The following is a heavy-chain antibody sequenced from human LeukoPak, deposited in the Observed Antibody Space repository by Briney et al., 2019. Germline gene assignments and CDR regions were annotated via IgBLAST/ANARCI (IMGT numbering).Heavy chain of an antibody. CDR1: GYTFTSYY. J-gene: IGHJ4*02. Sequence: GASVKVSCKASGYTFTSYYMHWVRQAPGQGLEWMGIINPSGGSTSYAQKFQGRVTMTRDMSTSTVYMELSSLRSEDTAVYYCAREGKMATISVVFYYWGQGTLVTVSS. CDR3: AREGKMATISVVFYY. D-gene: IGHD5-24*01. V-gene: IGHV1-46*01. CDR2: INPSGGST.